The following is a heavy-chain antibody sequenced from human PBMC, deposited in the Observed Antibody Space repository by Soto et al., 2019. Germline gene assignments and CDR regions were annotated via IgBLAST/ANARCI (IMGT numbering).Heavy chain of an antibody. V-gene: IGHV1-3*01. CDR1: GYTFTSYG. CDR3: ARDPNDSSAYYPPYYYGMDV. Sequence: QIQLMQSGAEVKKPGASVKVSCKASGYTFTSYGIHWVRQAPGQRLEWTGWINAGNGNTKYSEKFQGRVTITRDTSASTAYLELSSLRSEDTAVYYCARDPNDSSAYYPPYYYGMDVWGQGTTVTVSS. CDR2: INAGNGNT. J-gene: IGHJ6*02. D-gene: IGHD3-22*01.